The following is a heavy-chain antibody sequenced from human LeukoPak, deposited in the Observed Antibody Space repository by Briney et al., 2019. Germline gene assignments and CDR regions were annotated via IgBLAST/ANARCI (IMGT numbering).Heavy chain of an antibody. V-gene: IGHV4-39*02. J-gene: IGHJ4*02. CDR3: ARDHGWDGSGSYQPV. CDR2: IYYSGST. D-gene: IGHD3-10*01. Sequence: SETLSLTCTVSGGSISSSSYYWGWIRQPPGKGLEWIGSIYYSGSTYYNPSLKSRVTISVDTSKNQFSLKLSSVTAADTAVYYCARDHGWDGSGSYQPVWGQGTLVTVSS. CDR1: GGSISSSSYY.